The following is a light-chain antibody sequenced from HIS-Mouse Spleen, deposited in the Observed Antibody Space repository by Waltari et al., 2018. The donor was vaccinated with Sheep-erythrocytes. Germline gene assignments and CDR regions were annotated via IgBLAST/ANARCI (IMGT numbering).Light chain of an antibody. CDR3: YSTDSSGNHRV. Sequence: SYELTQPPSVSVSPGQTARITCSGDALPKKYAYWYQQKSGQAPVLVIYEDCIRPSRIPGRFSGSSSGTMATLTISGAQVEDEADYYCYSTDSSGNHRVFGGGTKLTVL. CDR1: ALPKKY. V-gene: IGLV3-10*01. J-gene: IGLJ2*01. CDR2: EDC.